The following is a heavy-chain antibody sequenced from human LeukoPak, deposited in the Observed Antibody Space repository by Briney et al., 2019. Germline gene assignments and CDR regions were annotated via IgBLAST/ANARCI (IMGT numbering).Heavy chain of an antibody. CDR2: IYYRGST. D-gene: IGHD2-2*01. Sequence: SETLSLTCTVSGGSISGYYWSWIRQSPGKGLEWIGYIYYRGSTSYSPSLKSRVTISVDTSKNQFSLKLRTVTAADTAVYYCAIFPLNYAEYYFDYWGQGILVTVSP. J-gene: IGHJ4*02. CDR1: GGSISGYY. V-gene: IGHV4-59*08. CDR3: AIFPLNYAEYYFDY.